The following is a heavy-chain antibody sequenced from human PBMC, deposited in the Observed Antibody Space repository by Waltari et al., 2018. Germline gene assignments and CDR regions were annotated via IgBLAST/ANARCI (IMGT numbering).Heavy chain of an antibody. CDR2: LYYGGRT. D-gene: IGHD1-26*01. J-gene: IGHJ4*02. CDR1: DGSIINVNNY. Sequence: QLQESGPGLVKPSETLSLTCTVSDGSIINVNNYWSWIRQPPGKGLEWVGSLYYGGRTDYNPSLQSRLTISADAPRNQFSLNLSSVTAADSAVYYCARRQWGVSHDFFDYWGPGTLVTVSS. V-gene: IGHV4-39*01. CDR3: ARRQWGVSHDFFDY.